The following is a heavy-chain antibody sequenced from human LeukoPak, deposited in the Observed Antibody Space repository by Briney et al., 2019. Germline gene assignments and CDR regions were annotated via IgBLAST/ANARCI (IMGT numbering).Heavy chain of an antibody. CDR3: ARDYGSGSFDY. CDR2: ISSSGSTI. CDR1: GFTFSDYY. J-gene: IGHJ4*02. D-gene: IGHD3-10*01. V-gene: IGHV3-11*01. Sequence: GESLRLSCAASGFTFSDYYMSWIRQAPGKGLERVSYISSSGSTIYYADSVRGRFTISRDNAKNSLYLQMNSLRAEDTAVYYCARDYGSGSFDYWGQGTLVTVSS.